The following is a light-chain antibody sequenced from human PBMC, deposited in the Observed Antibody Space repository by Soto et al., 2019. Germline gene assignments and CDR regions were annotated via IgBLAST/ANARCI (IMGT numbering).Light chain of an antibody. J-gene: IGKJ4*01. CDR2: DAS. Sequence: EIVLTQSPATLSLSPGERATLSCRASQSISSYLAWYQQKPGQAPRLLIYDASNRATGTPARFCVSGSGTDFTLTISSLEPEDFAVYYCQQRSNWPLTFGGGTKVEIK. CDR1: QSISSY. V-gene: IGKV3-11*01. CDR3: QQRSNWPLT.